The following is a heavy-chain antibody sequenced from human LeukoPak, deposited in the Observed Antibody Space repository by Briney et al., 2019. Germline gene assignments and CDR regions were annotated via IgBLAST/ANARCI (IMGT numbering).Heavy chain of an antibody. V-gene: IGHV4-4*07. Sequence: PSETLSLTCTVSGGSISSYYWSWIRQPAGKGLEWIGRIYTSGSTNYNPSLKSRVTMSVDTSKNQFSLKLSSVTAADTAVYYCARGESSGWTESYYMDVWGKGTTLTISS. CDR2: IYTSGST. CDR1: GGSISSYY. CDR3: ARGESSGWTESYYMDV. D-gene: IGHD6-19*01. J-gene: IGHJ6*03.